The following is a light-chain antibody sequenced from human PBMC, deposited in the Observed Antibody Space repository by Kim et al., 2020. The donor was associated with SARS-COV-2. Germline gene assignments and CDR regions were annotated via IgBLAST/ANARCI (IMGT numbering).Light chain of an antibody. CDR1: QNILYNSNNKDY. Sequence: RATINCKTSQNILYNSNNKDYLAWYQQKPGQPPKLLIYWASTRQSGVPDRFSGSGSGTDFTLTISSLQAEDVAVYYCQQCYSTPYTFGQGTKLEI. CDR3: QQCYSTPYT. CDR2: WAS. V-gene: IGKV4-1*01. J-gene: IGKJ2*01.